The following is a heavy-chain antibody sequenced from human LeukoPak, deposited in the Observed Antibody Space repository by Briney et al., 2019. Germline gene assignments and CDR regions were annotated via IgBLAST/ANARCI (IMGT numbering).Heavy chain of an antibody. Sequence: SETLSLTCTVSVRSNSSYYGSWIRQPPGRARECMGYIYYSGSNNYNPYIKSRVTISVYTSKDQFSLKLSSLTAADTAVYYCARHPRGGWFGEFNGFFDYWGQGTLVTVSS. CDR2: IYYSGSN. CDR3: ARHPRGGWFGEFNGFFDY. V-gene: IGHV4-59*08. J-gene: IGHJ4*02. CDR1: VRSNSSYY. D-gene: IGHD3-10*01.